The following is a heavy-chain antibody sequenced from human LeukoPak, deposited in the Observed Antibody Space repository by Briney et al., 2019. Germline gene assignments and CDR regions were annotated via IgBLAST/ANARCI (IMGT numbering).Heavy chain of an antibody. D-gene: IGHD1-1*01. J-gene: IGHJ4*02. Sequence: PGGSLRLSCAASGFSFSSFAMTWVRQAPGKGLEWVSTIRSNGATAYNADSVKGRFNISRDNSENTVYLQMNSLRVEDTAIYYCARGQEFDDGVFDSWGQGTLVTVSS. CDR2: IRSNGATA. CDR1: GFSFSSFA. V-gene: IGHV3-23*01. CDR3: ARGQEFDDGVFDS.